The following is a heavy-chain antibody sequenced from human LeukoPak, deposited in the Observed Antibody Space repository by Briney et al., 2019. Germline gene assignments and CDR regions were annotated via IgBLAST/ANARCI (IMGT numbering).Heavy chain of an antibody. CDR3: ARVKSSSGYYYLSWFDP. J-gene: IGHJ5*02. D-gene: IGHD3-22*01. CDR1: GGSISSYY. Sequence: SETLSLTRTVSGGSISSYYWSWIRQPPAKGLEWIGYIYYSGSTNYNPSLKSRVTISLDTSKNQFSLKLSSVPAADTAVYYCARVKSSSGYYYLSWFDPWGQGPLVTVSS. V-gene: IGHV4-59*01. CDR2: IYYSGST.